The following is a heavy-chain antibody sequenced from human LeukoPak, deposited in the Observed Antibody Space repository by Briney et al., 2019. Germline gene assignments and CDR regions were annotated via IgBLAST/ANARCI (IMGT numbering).Heavy chain of an antibody. Sequence: GESLNISCTGSGYSFTSYWIGGGRQMPGKSLEWTGIIYPGDSDTSYSPSFQGQVTISADKSISTAYLQWSSLKASDTAMYYCASSYYYGSGSYFHYGMDVWGKGTTVTVSS. CDR1: GYSFTSYW. J-gene: IGHJ6*04. D-gene: IGHD3-10*01. V-gene: IGHV5-51*01. CDR2: IYPGDSDT. CDR3: ASSYYYGSGSYFHYGMDV.